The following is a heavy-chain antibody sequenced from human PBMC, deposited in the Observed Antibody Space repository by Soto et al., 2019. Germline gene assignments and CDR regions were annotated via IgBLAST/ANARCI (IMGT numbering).Heavy chain of an antibody. Sequence: EVQLVESGGGLVQPGGSLRLSCVASGFIFSDYSMNWVRQAPGKGLEWVSYISGSSSTIHYADSVKGRFTISRDNAKNSLYLQMNSLRDEDTAVYYCAREPLVRGVNPFDYWGQGTLVTVSS. CDR2: ISGSSSTI. V-gene: IGHV3-48*02. CDR1: GFIFSDYS. J-gene: IGHJ4*02. CDR3: AREPLVRGVNPFDY. D-gene: IGHD3-10*01.